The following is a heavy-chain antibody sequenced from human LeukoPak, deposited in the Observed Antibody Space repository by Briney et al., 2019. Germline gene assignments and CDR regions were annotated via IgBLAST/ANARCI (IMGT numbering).Heavy chain of an antibody. CDR1: GGSISSYY. Sequence: SETLSLTCPVSGGSISSYYWSWIRQPPGKGLEWIGYIYYSGSTNCNPSLKSRVTISVDTSKNQFSLKLSSVTAADTAVYYCARASSYDFWSGYSGTLWFDPWGQGTLVTVSS. CDR3: ARASSYDFWSGYSGTLWFDP. CDR2: IYYSGST. V-gene: IGHV4-59*01. D-gene: IGHD3-3*01. J-gene: IGHJ5*02.